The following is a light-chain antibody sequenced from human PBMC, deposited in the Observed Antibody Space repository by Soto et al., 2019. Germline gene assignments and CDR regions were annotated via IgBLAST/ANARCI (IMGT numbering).Light chain of an antibody. CDR3: QQSYSSPRT. CDR1: QSIRRS. CDR2: AAS. V-gene: IGKV1-39*01. J-gene: IGKJ1*01. Sequence: DIQMTQSPSSLSASVADRVTITCWASQSIRRSLNWYQQKPGKAPKLLIYAASSLQSGVPSRFSGSGYGTDFTLTITSLQSEDFAIYYCQQSYSSPRTFGQGTKVDIK.